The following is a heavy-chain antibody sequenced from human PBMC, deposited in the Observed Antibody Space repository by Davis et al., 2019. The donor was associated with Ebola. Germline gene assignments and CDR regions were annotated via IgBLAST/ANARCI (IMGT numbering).Heavy chain of an antibody. CDR3: AKDIVGATTPLDY. Sequence: GESLKISCAASGFTFSSYAMSWVRPAPGKGLEWVSAISGSGGSTYYADSVKGRFTISRDNSKNTLYLQMNSLRAEDTAVYYCAKDIVGATTPLDYWGQGTLVTVSS. D-gene: IGHD1-26*01. J-gene: IGHJ4*02. V-gene: IGHV3-23*01. CDR1: GFTFSSYA. CDR2: ISGSGGST.